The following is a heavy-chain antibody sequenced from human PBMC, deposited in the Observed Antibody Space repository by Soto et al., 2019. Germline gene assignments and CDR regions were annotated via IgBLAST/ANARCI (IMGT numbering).Heavy chain of an antibody. CDR3: VRGYSYGPGYYYGMDV. J-gene: IGHJ6*02. CDR1: GYTLTELS. Sequence: ASVKVSCKVSGYTLTELSMHWVRQAPGKGLEWMGGFDPEDGETIYAQKFQGRVTMTEDTSTDTAYMELSRLRSDDTAVYYCVRGYSYGPGYYYGMDVWGQGTTVTVSS. V-gene: IGHV1-24*01. CDR2: FDPEDGET. D-gene: IGHD5-18*01.